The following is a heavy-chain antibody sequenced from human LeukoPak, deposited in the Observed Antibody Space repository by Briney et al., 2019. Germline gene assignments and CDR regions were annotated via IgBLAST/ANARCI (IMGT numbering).Heavy chain of an antibody. CDR1: GGSISSYY. J-gene: IGHJ6*03. D-gene: IGHD2-15*01. CDR3: ARDLRYCSGGSCYSQGYYYYYMDV. Sequence: PSETLSLTCTASGGSISSYYWSWIRQPPGKGLEWIGYIYYSGSTNYNPSLKSRVTISVDTSKNQFSLKLSSVTAADTAVYYCARDLRYCSGGSCYSQGYYYYYMDVWGKGTTVTVSS. CDR2: IYYSGST. V-gene: IGHV4-59*01.